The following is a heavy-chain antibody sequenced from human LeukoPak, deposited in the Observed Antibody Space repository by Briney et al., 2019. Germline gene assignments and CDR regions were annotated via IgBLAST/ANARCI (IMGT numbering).Heavy chain of an antibody. D-gene: IGHD6-19*01. CDR3: ARYSSGGGSYDY. V-gene: IGHV4-59*08. Sequence: SEALSLTCTVSGGSISSYYWSWIRQPPGKGLEWIGYIYYSGSTNYNPSLKSRVTISVDTSKNQFSLKLSSVTAADTAAYYCARYSSGGGSYDYWGQGTLVTVSS. CDR1: GGSISSYY. J-gene: IGHJ4*02. CDR2: IYYSGST.